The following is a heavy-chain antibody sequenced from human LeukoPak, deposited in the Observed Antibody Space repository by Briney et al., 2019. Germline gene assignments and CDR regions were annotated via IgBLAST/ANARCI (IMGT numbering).Heavy chain of an antibody. D-gene: IGHD3-3*01. Sequence: GGSLRLSCAASGFTFSSYSMNWVRQAPGKGLEWVSSISSSSSYIYYADSVKGRFTITRDNAKNSLYLQMNSLRAEDTAVYYCARSTIFGVVTKYYFDYWDQGTLVTVSS. CDR2: ISSSSSYI. CDR3: ARSTIFGVVTKYYFDY. J-gene: IGHJ4*02. V-gene: IGHV3-21*01. CDR1: GFTFSSYS.